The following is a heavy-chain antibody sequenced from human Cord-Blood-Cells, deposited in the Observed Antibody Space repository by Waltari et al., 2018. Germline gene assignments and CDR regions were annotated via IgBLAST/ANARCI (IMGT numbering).Heavy chain of an antibody. D-gene: IGHD3-10*01. CDR2: IYYSGST. J-gene: IGHJ4*02. V-gene: IGHV4-59*01. CDR1: GGSISSYY. Sequence: QVQLQESGPGLVKPSETLSLTCTVSGGSISSYYWSWIRQPPGKGQEWIGYIYYSGSTNYNPSLKSRVTISVDTSKNQFSLKLSSVTAADTAVYYCARFGDYFDYWGQGTLVTVSS. CDR3: ARFGDYFDY.